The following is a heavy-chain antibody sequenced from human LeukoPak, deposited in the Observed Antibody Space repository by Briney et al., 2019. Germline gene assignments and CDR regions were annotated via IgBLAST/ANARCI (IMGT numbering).Heavy chain of an antibody. CDR2: IAYDGSNT. J-gene: IGHJ5*02. CDR3: AKDIGSTSLYNWFDP. Sequence: GRSLRLSCTVSGFTFSTYAMHWVRQAPGKGLEWVAVIAYDGSNTYYLDSVKGRFAISRDNSENTLYLQMNSLRAEDTAVYYCAKDIGSTSLYNWFDPWGQGTLVTVS. CDR1: GFTFSTYA. V-gene: IGHV3-33*03. D-gene: IGHD2-2*01.